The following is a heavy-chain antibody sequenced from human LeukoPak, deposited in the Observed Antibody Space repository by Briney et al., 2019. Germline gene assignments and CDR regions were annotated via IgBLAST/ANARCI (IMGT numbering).Heavy chain of an antibody. D-gene: IGHD5-12*01. Sequence: PSETLSLTCAVSGGSISSGGYSWSWIRQPPGKGLEWIGYIYHSGSTYYNPSLKSRATISVDRSKNQFSLKLSSVTAADTAVYYCARESGYSGYDYFDYWGQGTLATVSS. CDR3: ARESGYSGYDYFDY. CDR2: IYHSGST. CDR1: GGSISSGGYS. J-gene: IGHJ4*02. V-gene: IGHV4-30-2*01.